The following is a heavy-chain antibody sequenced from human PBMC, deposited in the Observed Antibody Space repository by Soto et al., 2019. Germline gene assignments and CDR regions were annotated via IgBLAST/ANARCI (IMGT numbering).Heavy chain of an antibody. CDR3: ARASAASMLRGAIIN. Sequence: PSETLSLTCAFSCGSISSDNWWTWVRQPPGKGLEWIGEMYHSGSTNYSPSLKSRVTISVDKSKNQFSLKLTSVTAADTALYYCARASAASMLRGAIINWGQGTLVTVSS. J-gene: IGHJ4*02. CDR2: MYHSGST. V-gene: IGHV4-4*02. CDR1: CGSISSDNW. D-gene: IGHD3-10*01.